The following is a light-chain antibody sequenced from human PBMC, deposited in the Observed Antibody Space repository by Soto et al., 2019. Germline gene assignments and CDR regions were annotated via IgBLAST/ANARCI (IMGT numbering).Light chain of an antibody. Sequence: QSVLTQPPSASGSPGQSVTISCAGTSSDIGGYNYVSWYQHHPGRAPKLMIYEVNKGPSGVPDRFSGSKSGNTASLTVSGLQAEDEADYYCSSYAGSNNFVFGTGTKVTVL. CDR1: SSDIGGYNY. CDR2: EVN. CDR3: SSYAGSNNFV. V-gene: IGLV2-8*01. J-gene: IGLJ1*01.